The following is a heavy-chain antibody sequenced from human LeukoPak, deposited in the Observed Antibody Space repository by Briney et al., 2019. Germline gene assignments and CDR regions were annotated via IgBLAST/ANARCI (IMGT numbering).Heavy chain of an antibody. J-gene: IGHJ3*02. CDR2: IYPGDSDT. Sequence: GESLKISCKGSGYSFTSYWIGWVRQMPGKGLEWMGIIYPGDSDTRYSPSFQGQVTISADKSISTAYLQWSSLKASDTAMYYCARLSTMIPSGSAFDIWGQGTMVTVSS. CDR1: GYSFTSYW. CDR3: ARLSTMIPSGSAFDI. D-gene: IGHD3-22*01. V-gene: IGHV5-51*01.